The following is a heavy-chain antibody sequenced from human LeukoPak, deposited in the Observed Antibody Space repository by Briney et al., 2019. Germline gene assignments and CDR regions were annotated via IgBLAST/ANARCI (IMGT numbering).Heavy chain of an antibody. CDR3: ATELPLRITIFGVVLTE. J-gene: IGHJ4*02. Sequence: SETLSLTCTVSGGSISGYYWSWIRQSPGKGLEWIGYISYAGTTNYNPSLKSRVTISVDTSKNQFSLKLSSVAAADTAVYYCATELPLRITIFGVVLTEWGQGTLVTVSS. D-gene: IGHD3-3*01. CDR1: GGSISGYY. V-gene: IGHV4-59*01. CDR2: ISYAGTT.